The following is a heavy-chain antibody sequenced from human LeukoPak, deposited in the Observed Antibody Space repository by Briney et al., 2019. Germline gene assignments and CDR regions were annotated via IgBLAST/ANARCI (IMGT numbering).Heavy chain of an antibody. J-gene: IGHJ4*02. CDR2: INAGNGNT. V-gene: IGHV1-3*01. CDR1: GYTFTSYA. D-gene: IGHD1-26*01. Sequence: ASVKVSCKASGYTFTSYAMHWVRQAPGQRLEWMGWINAGNGNTKYSQKFQGRVTITRDTSASTAYMELSSLRSEDTAVYYCASRYSGSYSFDYWGQGTLDTVSS. CDR3: ASRYSGSYSFDY.